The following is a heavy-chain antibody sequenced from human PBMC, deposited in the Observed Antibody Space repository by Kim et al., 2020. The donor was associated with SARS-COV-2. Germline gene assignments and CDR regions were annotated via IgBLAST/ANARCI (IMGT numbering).Heavy chain of an antibody. CDR1: GYSFTSYW. CDR2: IYPGDSDT. Sequence: GESLKISCKGSGYSFTSYWIGWVRQMPGKGLEWMGIIYPGDSDTRYSPSFQGQVTISADKSISTAYLQWSSLKASDTAMYYCAGASAYLGLLGPFDYWGQGTLVTVSS. V-gene: IGHV5-51*01. CDR3: AGASAYLGLLGPFDY. D-gene: IGHD3-16*01. J-gene: IGHJ4*02.